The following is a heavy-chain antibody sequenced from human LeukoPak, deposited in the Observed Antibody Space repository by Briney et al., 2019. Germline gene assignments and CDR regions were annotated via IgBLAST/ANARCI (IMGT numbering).Heavy chain of an antibody. J-gene: IGHJ4*02. CDR1: GGSISSGSYY. CDR3: ARVPLPEHHVDY. CDR2: IYTSGST. V-gene: IGHV4-61*02. D-gene: IGHD2-21*01. Sequence: SETLSLTCTVSGGSISSGSYYWSWIRQPAGKGLEWIGRIYTSGSTNYNPSLKSRVTISVDTSKNQFSLKLSSVTAADTAVYYYARVPLPEHHVDYWGQGTLVAVSS.